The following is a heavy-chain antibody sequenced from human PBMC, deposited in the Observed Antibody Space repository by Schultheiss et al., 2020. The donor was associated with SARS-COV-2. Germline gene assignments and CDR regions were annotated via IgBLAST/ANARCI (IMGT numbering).Heavy chain of an antibody. Sequence: GGSLRLSCAASGFTFSSYWMHWVRQAPGKGLVWVSRINSDGSSTSYADSVKGRFTISRDNAKNTLYLQMNSLKTEDTAVYYCTSGWSFFDYWGQGTLVTVSS. V-gene: IGHV3-74*01. CDR3: TSGWSFFDY. J-gene: IGHJ4*02. CDR1: GFTFSSYW. CDR2: INSDGSST. D-gene: IGHD6-19*01.